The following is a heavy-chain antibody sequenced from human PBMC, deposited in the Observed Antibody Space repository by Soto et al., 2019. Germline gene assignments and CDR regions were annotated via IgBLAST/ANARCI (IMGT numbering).Heavy chain of an antibody. CDR3: ARDYGDYDAFFDY. Sequence: EVQLVETGGGLIQPGGSLRLSCAASGFTVSSNYMSWVRQAPGKGLEWVSVIYSGGSTYYADSVKGRFTISRDNSKNTLYLQMNSLRAEDTDVYYCARDYGDYDAFFDYWGQGTLVTVSS. D-gene: IGHD4-17*01. J-gene: IGHJ4*02. CDR1: GFTVSSNY. CDR2: IYSGGST. V-gene: IGHV3-53*02.